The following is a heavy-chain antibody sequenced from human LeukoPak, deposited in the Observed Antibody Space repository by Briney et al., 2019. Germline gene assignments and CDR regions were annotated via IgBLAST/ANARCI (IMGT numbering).Heavy chain of an antibody. D-gene: IGHD3-10*01. CDR1: GGSISSYY. Sequence: SETLSLTCTVSGGSISSYYWSWIRQPPGKGLEWIGYIYYSGSTNYNPSLKSRVTISVDTSRNQFSLKLSSVTAADTAVYYCARRGYYYGSGTHWDYWGQGTLVTVSS. CDR2: IYYSGST. V-gene: IGHV4-59*12. J-gene: IGHJ4*02. CDR3: ARRGYYYGSGTHWDY.